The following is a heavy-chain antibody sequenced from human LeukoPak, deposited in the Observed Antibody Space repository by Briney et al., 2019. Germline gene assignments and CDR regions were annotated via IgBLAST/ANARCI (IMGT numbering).Heavy chain of an antibody. CDR3: ATEGGYDTHDY. J-gene: IGHJ4*02. CDR2: ISSSGITM. V-gene: IGHV3-48*03. Sequence: HAGGSLRLPCAASGFTFSSYEMNWVRQAPGKGLEWVSCISSSGITMYYADSVKGRFTISRDNAKNSMYLQMNSLRAEDTAVYYCATEGGYDTHDYWGQGTLVTVSS. D-gene: IGHD5-12*01. CDR1: GFTFSSYE.